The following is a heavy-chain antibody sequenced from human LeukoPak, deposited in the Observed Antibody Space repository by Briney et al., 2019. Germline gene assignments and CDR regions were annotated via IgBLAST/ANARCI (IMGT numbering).Heavy chain of an antibody. V-gene: IGHV1-2*06. D-gene: IGHD3-10*01. CDR2: INPNSGGT. CDR3: ARIGLWFGELWPFDY. CDR1: GYTFTGYY. Sequence: ASVKVACQPFGYTFTGYYMHWVRQAPGQGLEWMGRINPNSGGTNYAQKFQGRVTMTRDTSISTAYMKLSRLRSDDTAVYYCARIGLWFGELWPFDYWGQGTLVTVSS. J-gene: IGHJ4*02.